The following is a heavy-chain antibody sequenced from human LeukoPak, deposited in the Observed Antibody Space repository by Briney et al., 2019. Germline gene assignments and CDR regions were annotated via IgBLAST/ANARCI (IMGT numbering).Heavy chain of an antibody. CDR1: GGSFSGYY. V-gene: IGHV4-34*01. J-gene: IGHJ4*02. Sequence: PSETLSLTCAVYGGSFSGYYWSWIRQPPGKGLEWIGEINHSGSTNYNPSLKSRVTISVDTSKNQFSLKLSSVTAADTAVYYCASRPLRWLQLSVQSFDYWGQGTLVTVSS. D-gene: IGHD5-24*01. CDR3: ASRPLRWLQLSVQSFDY. CDR2: INHSGST.